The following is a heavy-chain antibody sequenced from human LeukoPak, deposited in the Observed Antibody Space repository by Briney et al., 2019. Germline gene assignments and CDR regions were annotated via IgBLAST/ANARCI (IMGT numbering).Heavy chain of an antibody. D-gene: IGHD6-13*01. CDR2: IYYSGST. CDR1: GGSISSSSYY. CDR3: ARDDGAAAGKGFDY. Sequence: PSETLSLTCTVSGGSISSSSYYWGWIRQPPGKGLEWIGSIYYSGSTYYNPSLKSRVTISVDTSKNQFSLKLSSVTAADTAVYYCARDDGAAAGKGFDYWGQGTLVTVSS. J-gene: IGHJ4*02. V-gene: IGHV4-39*02.